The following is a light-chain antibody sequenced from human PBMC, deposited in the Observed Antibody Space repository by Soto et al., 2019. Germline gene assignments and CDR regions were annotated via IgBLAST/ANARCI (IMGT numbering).Light chain of an antibody. CDR2: EVN. V-gene: IGLV2-14*01. Sequence: QSVLAQPSSVSGPPGQSITISCTGTSTDVGGYNYVSWYQHHPGKGPKLIIYEVNNRPSGVSDRFSGSKSGNKASLTISNLEAEDESEYYCGSYTSTDTPFVFGTGTKVTVL. CDR1: STDVGGYNY. J-gene: IGLJ1*01. CDR3: GSYTSTDTPFV.